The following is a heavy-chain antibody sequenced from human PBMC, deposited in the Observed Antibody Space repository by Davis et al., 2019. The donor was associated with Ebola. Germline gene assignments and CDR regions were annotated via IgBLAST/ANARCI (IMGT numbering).Heavy chain of an antibody. D-gene: IGHD2-2*01. J-gene: IGHJ3*02. CDR3: ARGCYSTSCRYLDDAFDI. CDR2: INHSGST. CDR1: GGSFIDYY. Sequence: PSETLSLTCAVYGGSFIDYYWTWIRQPPGEGLEWIGEINHSGSTNYNPSLKSRVTISVDTSKNQFSLKLSSVTAADTAVYYCARGCYSTSCRYLDDAFDIWGQGTMVTVSS. V-gene: IGHV4-34*01.